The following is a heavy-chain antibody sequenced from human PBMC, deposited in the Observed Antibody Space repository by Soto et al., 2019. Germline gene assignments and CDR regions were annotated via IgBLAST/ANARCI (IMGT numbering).Heavy chain of an antibody. CDR3: AKSRPVMTTVVTPGHFDY. Sequence: EVQLLESGGGLVQPGGSLRLSCAASGFTFSSYAMSWVRQAPGKGLEWVSAISGSGGSTYYADSVKGRFTISRDNSKTTLYLQMNSLRAEDTAVYYCAKSRPVMTTVVTPGHFDYWGQGTLVTVSS. D-gene: IGHD4-17*01. CDR2: ISGSGGST. V-gene: IGHV3-23*01. J-gene: IGHJ4*02. CDR1: GFTFSSYA.